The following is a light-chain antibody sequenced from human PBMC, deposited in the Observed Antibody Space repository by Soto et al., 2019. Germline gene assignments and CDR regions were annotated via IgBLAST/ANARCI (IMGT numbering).Light chain of an antibody. CDR3: SSYAGSNNFGV. CDR1: RSDVGGYNF. CDR2: EVS. V-gene: IGLV2-8*01. Sequence: QSALTQPPSASGSPGQSVTISCTGTRSDVGGYNFVSWYQQHPGKAPKLMIYEVSKRPSGVPDRFSGSKSGNTASLTVSGLQAEDEADYFCSSYAGSNNFGVFGGRTKLTVL. J-gene: IGLJ2*01.